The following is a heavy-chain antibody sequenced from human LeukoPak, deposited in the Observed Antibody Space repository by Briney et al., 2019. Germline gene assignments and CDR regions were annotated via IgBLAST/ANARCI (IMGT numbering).Heavy chain of an antibody. V-gene: IGHV3-74*01. Sequence: LPGGSLRLSCVASGFTFSTYWMHWVRQAPGKGLVWVARIKNDGTITSYADSVKGRFTISRDNAKNSLYLQMNSLRAEDTAVYYCARDVSDGSGSYYAEDEAEVPNYGMDVWGQGTTVTVSS. J-gene: IGHJ6*02. CDR3: ARDVSDGSGSYYAEDEAEVPNYGMDV. CDR1: GFTFSTYW. CDR2: IKNDGTIT. D-gene: IGHD3-10*01.